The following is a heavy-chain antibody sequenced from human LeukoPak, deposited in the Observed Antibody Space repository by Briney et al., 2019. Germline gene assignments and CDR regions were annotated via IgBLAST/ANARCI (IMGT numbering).Heavy chain of an antibody. Sequence: PGGSLRLSCAASGFTFSDYYMSWVRQPPGKGLEWIGEIYHSGITNYNPSLKSRVAISVDRSKSQFSLKLSSVTAADTAVYYCAREISGSYPGVYYYGLDVWGQGTTVTVSS. J-gene: IGHJ6*02. CDR3: AREISGSYPGVYYYGLDV. CDR1: GFTFSDYY. V-gene: IGHV4-34*01. CDR2: IYHSGIT. D-gene: IGHD1-26*01.